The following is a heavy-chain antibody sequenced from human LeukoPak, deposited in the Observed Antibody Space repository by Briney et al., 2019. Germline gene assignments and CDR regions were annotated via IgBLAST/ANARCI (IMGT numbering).Heavy chain of an antibody. D-gene: IGHD4-23*01. V-gene: IGHV3-21*01. CDR3: ARRPVGYDAFDI. J-gene: IGHJ3*02. CDR1: GFTFSSYS. Sequence: GGSLRLSCAASGFTFSSYSMNWVRQAPGKGLEWVSSTSSSSSYIYYADSVKGRFTISRDNAKNSLYLQMNSLRAEDTAVYYCARRPVGYDAFDIWGQGTMVTVSS. CDR2: TSSSSSYI.